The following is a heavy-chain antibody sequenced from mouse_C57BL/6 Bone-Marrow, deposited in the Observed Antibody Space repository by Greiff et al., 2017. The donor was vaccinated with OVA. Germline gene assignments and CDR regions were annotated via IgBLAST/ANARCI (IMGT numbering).Heavy chain of an antibody. CDR2: INPSSGYT. Sequence: QVHVKQSGAELAKPGASVKLSCKASGYTFTSYWMHWVKQRPGQGLEWIGYINPSSGYTKYNQKFKDKATLTADKSSSTAYMQLSSLTYEDSAVYYCARSSTTVVAKWYFDVWGTGTTVTVSS. D-gene: IGHD1-1*01. V-gene: IGHV1-7*01. J-gene: IGHJ1*03. CDR1: GYTFTSYW. CDR3: ARSSTTVVAKWYFDV.